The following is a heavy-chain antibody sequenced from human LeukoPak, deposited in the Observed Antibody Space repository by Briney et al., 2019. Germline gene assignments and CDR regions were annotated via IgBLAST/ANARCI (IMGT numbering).Heavy chain of an antibody. CDR1: GYTFTSYA. J-gene: IGHJ3*02. V-gene: IGHV7-4-1*02. CDR3: ATYYGGHAFDI. D-gene: IGHD4-23*01. Sequence: GGSLRLSCAASGYTFTSYAMNWVRQAPGQGLEWMGWINTNTGNPTYAQGFTGRFVFSLDTSVSTAYLQISSLKAEDTAVYYCATYYGGHAFDIWGQGTMVTVSS. CDR2: INTNTGNP.